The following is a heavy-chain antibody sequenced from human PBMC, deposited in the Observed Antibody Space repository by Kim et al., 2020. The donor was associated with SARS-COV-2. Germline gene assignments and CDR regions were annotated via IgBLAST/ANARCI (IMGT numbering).Heavy chain of an antibody. D-gene: IGHD3-10*01. J-gene: IGHJ3*01. Sequence: SAQSVKGRFTISRDHSKNPVYLQLDRLGAEDTAIYYCVRQVAGSDFDVWGQGTMVTVSS. V-gene: IGHV3-23*01. CDR3: VRQVAGSDFDV.